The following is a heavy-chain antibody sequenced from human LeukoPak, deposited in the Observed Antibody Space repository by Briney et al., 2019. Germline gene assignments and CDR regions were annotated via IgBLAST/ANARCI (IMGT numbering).Heavy chain of an antibody. Sequence: SETLSLTCTVSGYSTSSGYYWGWIRQPPGKGLEWIGSIYHSGSTYYNPSLKSRVTISVDTSKNQFSLKLSSVTAADTAVYYCARVTVTRYFDLWGRGTLVTVSS. V-gene: IGHV4-38-2*02. CDR1: GYSTSSGYY. CDR3: ARVTVTRYFDL. CDR2: IYHSGST. D-gene: IGHD4-17*01. J-gene: IGHJ2*01.